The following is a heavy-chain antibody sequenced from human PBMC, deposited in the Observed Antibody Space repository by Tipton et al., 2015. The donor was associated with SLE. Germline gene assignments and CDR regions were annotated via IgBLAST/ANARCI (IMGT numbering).Heavy chain of an antibody. J-gene: IGHJ3*01. D-gene: IGHD5-12*01. Sequence: SLRLSCAVSGFSFSSYTISWVRQAPGKGLEWVSTISSSSSYIYYGDSLKGRFTISRDNAKNSLYLQMNSLRVEDTAVYYCARVTVATNAFDVWGQGTMVTASS. CDR3: ARVTVATNAFDV. V-gene: IGHV3-21*01. CDR1: GFSFSSYT. CDR2: ISSSSSYI.